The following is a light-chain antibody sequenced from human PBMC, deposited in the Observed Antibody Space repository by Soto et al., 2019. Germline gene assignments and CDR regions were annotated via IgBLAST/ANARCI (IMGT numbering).Light chain of an antibody. Sequence: IQLTQSPSFLSPSVGDRVTITCRASQGIGSYLAWYQQKPGKAPKLLIYPASTLQSGVPSRFSGSGSGTEFTLAISSLQPDDFATYYCQQYNSYPWTFGQGTKVDIK. CDR2: PAS. V-gene: IGKV1-9*01. CDR1: QGIGSY. J-gene: IGKJ1*01. CDR3: QQYNSYPWT.